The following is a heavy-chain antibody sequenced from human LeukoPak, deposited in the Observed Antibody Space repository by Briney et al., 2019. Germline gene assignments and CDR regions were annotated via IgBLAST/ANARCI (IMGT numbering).Heavy chain of an antibody. D-gene: IGHD4-17*01. CDR1: GGSISSSSYY. CDR2: IYYSGSA. Sequence: PSETLSLTCTVSGGSISSSSYYWGWIRQPPGKGLEWIGSIYYSGSAYYNPSLKSRVTISVDTSRNQFSLNLSSVTAADTAVYYCARLRGAMTPVTSDFDYWGQGTLVTVSS. CDR3: ARLRGAMTPVTSDFDY. J-gene: IGHJ4*02. V-gene: IGHV4-39*01.